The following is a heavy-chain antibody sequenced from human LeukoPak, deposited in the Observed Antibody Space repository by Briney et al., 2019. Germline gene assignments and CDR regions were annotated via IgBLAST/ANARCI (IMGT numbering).Heavy chain of an antibody. CDR1: GFTFSSYG. CDR3: AKDGRRHSVGWTFDY. D-gene: IGHD6-19*01. J-gene: IGHJ4*02. V-gene: IGHV3-30*02. CDR2: IRYDGSNK. Sequence: GGPLRLSCAVSGFTFSSYGMHWVRQAPGKGLEWVAFIRYDGSNKDYADSVKGRFTISRDNSKNTVYLQMNSLRAEDTAVYYCAKDGRRHSVGWTFDYWGQGTLVTVSS.